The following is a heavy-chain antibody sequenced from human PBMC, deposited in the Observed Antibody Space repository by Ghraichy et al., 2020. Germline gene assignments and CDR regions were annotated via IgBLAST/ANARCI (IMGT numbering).Heavy chain of an antibody. Sequence: GGSLRLSCGVSGFTFSTYWMSWVRQAPGKGLEWVAQLNQDGREKNYLGSVKGRFTISRDNAKNSLWLQMNSLRGDDTAVYYCVRMGAAGAFDHWGQGILVTVSS. CDR1: GFTFSTYW. J-gene: IGHJ4*02. D-gene: IGHD6-19*01. CDR3: VRMGAAGAFDH. V-gene: IGHV3-7*01. CDR2: LNQDGREK.